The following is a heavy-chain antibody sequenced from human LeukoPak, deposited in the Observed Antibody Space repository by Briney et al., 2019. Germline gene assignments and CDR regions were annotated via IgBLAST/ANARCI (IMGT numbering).Heavy chain of an antibody. CDR3: ASYDILTGALHNYYYGMDV. CDR1: GFTFSGYW. D-gene: IGHD3-9*01. J-gene: IGHJ6*02. V-gene: IGHV3-7*01. CDR2: IKQDGGEK. Sequence: GGSLRLSCAVSGFTFSGYWMSWVRQAPGKGLEWVANIKQDGGEKYYVDSVKGRFTISRDNAKNSLYLQMNSLRAEDTAVYYCASYDILTGALHNYYYGMDVWGQGTTVTVSS.